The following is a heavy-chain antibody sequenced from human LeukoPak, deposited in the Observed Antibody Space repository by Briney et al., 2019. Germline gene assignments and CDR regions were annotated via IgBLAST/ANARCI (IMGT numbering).Heavy chain of an antibody. D-gene: IGHD6-13*01. Sequence: SVKVSCKASGGTFSSYAISWVRQAPGQGLEWMGGIIPIFGTANYAQKFQGRVTITADESTSTAYMELSSLRSEDTAVYYCARDPHIAAAGLVAFDIWGQGTMVTVSS. CDR1: GGTFSSYA. CDR3: ARDPHIAAAGLVAFDI. CDR2: IIPIFGTA. J-gene: IGHJ3*02. V-gene: IGHV1-69*13.